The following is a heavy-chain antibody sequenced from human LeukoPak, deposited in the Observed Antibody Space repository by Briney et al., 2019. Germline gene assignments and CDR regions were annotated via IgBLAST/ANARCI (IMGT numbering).Heavy chain of an antibody. D-gene: IGHD3-3*01. V-gene: IGHV4-34*01. J-gene: IGHJ4*02. Sequence: SETLSLTCAVYGGSFSGYYWSWIRQPPGKGLEWIGEINHSGSTNYNPSLKSRVTISVDTSKNQFSLKLSSVTAADTAVYYCARHIVNCSSTSCYRYYDFWSGYPSLVDYWGQGTLVTVSS. CDR3: ARHIVNCSSTSCYRYYDFWSGYPSLVDY. CDR2: INHSGST. CDR1: GGSFSGYY.